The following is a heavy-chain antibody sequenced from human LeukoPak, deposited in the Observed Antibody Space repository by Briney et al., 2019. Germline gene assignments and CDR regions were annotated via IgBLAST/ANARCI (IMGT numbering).Heavy chain of an antibody. J-gene: IGHJ5*02. Sequence: GGSLRLSCAASGFTFPAYAMNWVRQAPGKGLEWVSSISSSSSYIYYADSVKGRFTISRDNAKNSLYLQMNSLRAEDTAVYYCAGELAAAANNWFDPWGQGTLVTVSS. CDR2: ISSSSSYI. D-gene: IGHD6-13*01. CDR3: AGELAAAANNWFDP. CDR1: GFTFPAYA. V-gene: IGHV3-21*01.